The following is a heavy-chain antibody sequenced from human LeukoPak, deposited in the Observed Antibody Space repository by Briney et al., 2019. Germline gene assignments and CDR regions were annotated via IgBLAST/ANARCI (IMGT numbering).Heavy chain of an antibody. CDR1: GYTFTSFH. Sequence: ASVKVSCKASGYTFTSFHMHWVRQAPGQGLKWMGIINPSGGGTSYPQKFQGRVTMTRDTSTSTVYMELSSLRSEDTAVYYCARAPHSSAGDNFDYWGQGTLVTVSS. CDR2: INPSGGGT. V-gene: IGHV1-46*01. J-gene: IGHJ4*02. CDR3: ARAPHSSAGDNFDY. D-gene: IGHD2-15*01.